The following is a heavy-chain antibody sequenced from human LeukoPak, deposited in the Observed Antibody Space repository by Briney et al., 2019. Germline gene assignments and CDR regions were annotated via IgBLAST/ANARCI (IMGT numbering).Heavy chain of an antibody. D-gene: IGHD5-18*01. CDR3: ALGGYSYGTRWYFDL. J-gene: IGHJ2*01. CDR1: GFTFSSYW. V-gene: IGHV3-74*01. Sequence: GGSLRLSCAAPGFTFSSYWMPWVRQAPGKGLVWDSRINSDGSSTTYADSVKGRFTISRDNAKNPLYLQMNSLRAEDTAVYYCALGGYSYGTRWYFDLWGRGTLVTVSS. CDR2: INSDGSST.